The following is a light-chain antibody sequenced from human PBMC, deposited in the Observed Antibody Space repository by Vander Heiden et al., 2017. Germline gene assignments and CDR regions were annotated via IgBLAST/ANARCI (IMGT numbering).Light chain of an antibody. CDR3: YSAADNRGV. CDR2: KDS. CDR1: VLAKKY. V-gene: IGLV3-27*01. Sequence: SYELTQPSSVSVSPGQTARITCSGDVLAKKYARWFQQKPGQAPVLGIYKDSERPSGIPERFSGSSSRTTVTLTISGAQVEDEADYYCYSAADNRGVFGGGTKLTVL. J-gene: IGLJ3*02.